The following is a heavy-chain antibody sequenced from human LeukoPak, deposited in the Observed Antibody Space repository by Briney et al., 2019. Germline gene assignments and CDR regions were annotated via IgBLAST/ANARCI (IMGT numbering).Heavy chain of an antibody. Sequence: ASVKVPCKASGYTFTGYYMHWVRQAPGQGLEWMGWISAYNGNTNYAQKFQGRVTVTTETSTSTAYMELRSLRFDDTAVYYCARLNFGSEDYWGQGTLVTVSS. D-gene: IGHD3-10*01. J-gene: IGHJ4*02. CDR1: GYTFTGYY. CDR3: ARLNFGSEDY. V-gene: IGHV1-18*04. CDR2: ISAYNGNT.